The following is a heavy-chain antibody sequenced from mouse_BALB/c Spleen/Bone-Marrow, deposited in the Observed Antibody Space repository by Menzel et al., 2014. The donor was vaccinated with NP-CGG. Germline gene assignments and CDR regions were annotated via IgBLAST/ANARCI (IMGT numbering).Heavy chain of an antibody. J-gene: IGHJ3*01. CDR3: ARYDGPAWFAY. CDR1: GYTFTSYW. D-gene: IGHD2-3*01. CDR2: INPSNGRT. V-gene: IGHV1S81*02. Sequence: VQLVESGAELVKPGASVKLSCKASGYTFTSYWIHWVKLRPGQGLEWIGEINPSNGRTNYNEKFKNKATLTVDKSSSTAYIQLSSLTSEDSAVYYCARYDGPAWFAYWGQGTPITVSA.